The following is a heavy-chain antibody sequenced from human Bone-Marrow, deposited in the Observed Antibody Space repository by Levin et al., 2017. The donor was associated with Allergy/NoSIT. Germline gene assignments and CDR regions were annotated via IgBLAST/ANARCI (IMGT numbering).Heavy chain of an antibody. J-gene: IGHJ6*03. CDR3: ARISAANPLYYYYYYMDV. Sequence: ASVKVSCKASGGTFSSYAISWVRQAPGQGLEWMGGIIPIFGTANYAQKFQGRVTITADKSTSTAYMELSSLRSEDTAVYYCARISAANPLYYYYYYMDVWGKGTTVTVSS. CDR2: IIPIFGTA. V-gene: IGHV1-69*06. D-gene: IGHD2-15*01. CDR1: GGTFSSYA.